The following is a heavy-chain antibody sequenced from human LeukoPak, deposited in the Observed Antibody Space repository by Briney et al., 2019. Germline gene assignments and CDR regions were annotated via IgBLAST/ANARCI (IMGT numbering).Heavy chain of an antibody. Sequence: GESLKISCKISRYKLTNNWIGWVRQVPGKGLEWVGLIYPGYSDAKYSPSFQGQVTLSVDASISTAYLQLSGLRASDTAIYYCVRFALTSSLDHWGQGTLVTVSS. CDR3: VRFALTSSLDH. CDR1: RYKLTNNW. CDR2: IYPGYSDA. J-gene: IGHJ5*02. V-gene: IGHV5-51*01. D-gene: IGHD6-13*01.